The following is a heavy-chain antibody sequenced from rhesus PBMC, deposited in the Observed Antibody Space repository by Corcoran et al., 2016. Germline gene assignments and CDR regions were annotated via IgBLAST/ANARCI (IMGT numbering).Heavy chain of an antibody. Sequence: QVQLQESGPGLVKPSETLSLTCAVSGGYISDDYYWSWIRQPPGKGLEGIGYIYGSGGGTNYNPALNNRVTMSIDTSKTQFSLKLSSVTAAHPVVYYCARDSPPRRYDYWGQGGLVTVSS. CDR3: ARDSPPRRYDY. J-gene: IGHJ4*01. V-gene: IGHV4-106*01. D-gene: IGHD4-29*01. CDR2: IYGSGGGT. CDR1: GGYISDDYY.